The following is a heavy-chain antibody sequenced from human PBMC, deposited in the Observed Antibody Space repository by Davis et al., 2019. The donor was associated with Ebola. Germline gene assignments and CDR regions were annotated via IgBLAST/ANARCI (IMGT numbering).Heavy chain of an antibody. Sequence: PGGSLRLSCAASGFTFSTYSMSWVRQAPGKALEWVSSISSDSDYIYYADSAKGRFTISRDNAKNSLYLQMNSLRAEDTAVYYCAREDSGYDSSGYYYFLADYWGQGTLVTVSS. CDR2: ISSDSDYI. CDR3: AREDSGYDSSGYYYFLADY. CDR1: GFTFSTYS. V-gene: IGHV3-21*01. D-gene: IGHD3-22*01. J-gene: IGHJ4*02.